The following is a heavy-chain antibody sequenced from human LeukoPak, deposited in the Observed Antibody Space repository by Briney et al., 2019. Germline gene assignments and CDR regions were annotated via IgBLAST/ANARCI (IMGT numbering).Heavy chain of an antibody. CDR2: IIPIFGTA. D-gene: IGHD1-1*01. CDR1: GGTFSSYA. J-gene: IGHJ4*02. V-gene: IGHV1-69*06. Sequence: SVKVSCKASGGTFSSYAISWVRQAPGQGLEWKGGIIPIFGTANYAQKFQGRVTITADKSTSTAYMELSSLRSEDTAVYYCARVGWNGYPEARTYYFDYWGQGTLVTVSS. CDR3: ARVGWNGYPEARTYYFDY.